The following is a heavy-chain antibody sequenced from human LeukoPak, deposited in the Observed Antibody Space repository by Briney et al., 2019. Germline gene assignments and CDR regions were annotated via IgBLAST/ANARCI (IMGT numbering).Heavy chain of an antibody. CDR3: ARDTYYYMDV. J-gene: IGHJ6*03. CDR2: INPNSGST. V-gene: IGHV1-2*02. CDR1: GYTFTGYY. Sequence: ASVKVSCKACGYTFTGYYMHWVRQAPGQGLEWMGWINPNSGSTNYAQKFQGRVTMTRDTSISTAYMELSRLRSDDTAVYYCARDTYYYMDVWGKGTTVTVS.